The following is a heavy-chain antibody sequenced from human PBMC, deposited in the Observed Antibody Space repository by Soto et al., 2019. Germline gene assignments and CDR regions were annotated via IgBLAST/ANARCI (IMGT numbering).Heavy chain of an antibody. CDR2: INSSSNTI. J-gene: IGHJ4*02. Sequence: EVQLVESGGGLVQPGGSLRLSCAASGFTFSTYNMNWVRQAPGKGLEWISYINSSSNTIYYADSVKDRLTISRDNVANSLYLQMDSLIAGDTSVYYCARGWEGYFDLWGQRNLDSVSS. D-gene: IGHD1-26*01. CDR3: ARGWEGYFDL. V-gene: IGHV3-48*04. CDR1: GFTFSTYN.